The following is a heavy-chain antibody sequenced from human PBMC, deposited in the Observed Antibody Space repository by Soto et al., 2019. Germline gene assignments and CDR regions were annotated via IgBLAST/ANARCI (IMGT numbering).Heavy chain of an antibody. V-gene: IGHV3-30*03. J-gene: IGHJ4*02. CDR1: GFTVSTYG. Sequence: ESGGGVVQPGRSLRLSCAVSGFTVSTYGMHWVRQAPGKGLEWVAVISRDGGTKYYADSVKGRFTISRDNSRNTLFLEMNSLRGDDMAVYYCTGEVASRYWGQGTLVTVSS. CDR2: ISRDGGTK. CDR3: TGEVASRY. D-gene: IGHD2-8*02.